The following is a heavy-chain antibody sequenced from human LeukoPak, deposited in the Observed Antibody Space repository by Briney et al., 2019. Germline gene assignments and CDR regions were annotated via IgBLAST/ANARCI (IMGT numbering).Heavy chain of an antibody. V-gene: IGHV4-59*08. Sequence: SETLSLTCTVAGGSISVCFWSWTRPPPGKGLEWIGYIYHSGNTNYSPFVRSRVTMSVDTSKNQFSLKLSSVTAADTAVYYCARAWYYDSSGYYYYFDYWGQGTLVTVSS. D-gene: IGHD3-22*01. CDR2: IYHSGNT. CDR3: ARAWYYDSSGYYYYFDY. CDR1: GGSISVCF. J-gene: IGHJ4*02.